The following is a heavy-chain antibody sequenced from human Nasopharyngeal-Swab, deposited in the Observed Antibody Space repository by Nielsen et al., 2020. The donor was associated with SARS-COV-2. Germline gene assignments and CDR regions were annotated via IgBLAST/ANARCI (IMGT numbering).Heavy chain of an antibody. V-gene: IGHV3-7*03. D-gene: IGHD4-11*01. CDR2: MNPDGDKI. J-gene: IGHJ4*02. CDR1: GFSFSTSW. Sequence: GESLKISCAASGFSFSTSWMNWARQAPGKGLEWVASMNPDGDKIYYADSVKGRFTMSRDNAENSLYLQMNSLRAEDTAVYYCARDKAYSTYDYWGQGTLVTVSS. CDR3: ARDKAYSTYDY.